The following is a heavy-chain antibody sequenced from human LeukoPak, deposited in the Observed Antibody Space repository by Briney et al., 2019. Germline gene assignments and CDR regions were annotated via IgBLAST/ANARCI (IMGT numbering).Heavy chain of an antibody. J-gene: IGHJ5*02. Sequence: GGSLRLSCAASGFTFSSYWMSWVRQAPGKGLEWVANIKQDGSEKYYVDSVKGRFTISRDNAKNSLYLQMNSLRAEDTAVYYCARSSYYYDSSGYYLXGQGTLVTVSS. CDR2: IKQDGSEK. CDR3: ARSSYYYDSSGYYL. V-gene: IGHV3-7*01. D-gene: IGHD3-22*01. CDR1: GFTFSSYW.